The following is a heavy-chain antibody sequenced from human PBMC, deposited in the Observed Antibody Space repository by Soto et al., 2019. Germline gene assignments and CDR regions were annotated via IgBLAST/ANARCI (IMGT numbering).Heavy chain of an antibody. CDR3: ARDLAAGDL. J-gene: IGHJ5*02. V-gene: IGHV1-46*01. CDR2: INPMGGST. D-gene: IGHD6-13*01. CDR1: GYTFINYY. Sequence: QEQLVQSGAEVKEPGASVKVSCKASGYTFINYYIHWVRQAPGQGLEWMGIINPMGGSTNYAQEFHGRVTLTSDTSTSTVYMELSSLRFEDTALFYCARDLAAGDLWGQGTLVTVSS.